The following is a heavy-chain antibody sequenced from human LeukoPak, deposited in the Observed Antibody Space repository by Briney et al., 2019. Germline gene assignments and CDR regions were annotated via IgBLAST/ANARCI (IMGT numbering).Heavy chain of an antibody. CDR3: ARAGGSARILGF. Sequence: PSETLSLTCTVSGGSVSSGNYYWSWIRQPPGKGLDWIGDIYYSGSTNYNPSLKSRVTISVDTSKNQFSLKLSSVTAADTAVYYCARAGGSARILGFWGQGTLVTVSS. CDR2: IYYSGST. CDR1: GGSVSSGNYY. D-gene: IGHD3-10*01. J-gene: IGHJ4*02. V-gene: IGHV4-61*01.